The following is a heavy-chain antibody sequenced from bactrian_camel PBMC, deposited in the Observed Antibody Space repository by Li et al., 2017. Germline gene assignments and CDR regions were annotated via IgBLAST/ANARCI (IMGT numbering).Heavy chain of an antibody. CDR2: VDTRGTT. D-gene: IGHD5*01. J-gene: IGHJ4*01. Sequence: HVQLVESGGGSVQAGGSLRLSCATSGFTHTEYCLAWFRQAPGKEREAVADVDTRGTTWVADSVKGRFTISQDNAKNTLYLQMNSLKPEDTAMYYCAADYLWIGSCRDLHQYLNWGQGTQVTVS. V-gene: IGHV3S55*01. CDR1: GFTHTEYC. CDR3: AADYLWIGSCRDLHQYLN.